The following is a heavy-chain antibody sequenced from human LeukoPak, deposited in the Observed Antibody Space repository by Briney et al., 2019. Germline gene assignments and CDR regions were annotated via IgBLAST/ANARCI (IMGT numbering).Heavy chain of an antibody. CDR2: INPSGGSI. J-gene: IGHJ6*02. D-gene: IGHD2-2*01. CDR1: GYTFTSYY. V-gene: IGHV1-46*01. Sequence: ASVKVSCKASGYTFTSYYIHWVRQAPGQGLEWMGIINPSGGSITYAQKFQGRVTMTRDTSTSTVYMELSSLRSEDTAVYYCARNWVGYCSSTSCPNYYYYGMDVWGQGTTVTVSS. CDR3: ARNWVGYCSSTSCPNYYYYGMDV.